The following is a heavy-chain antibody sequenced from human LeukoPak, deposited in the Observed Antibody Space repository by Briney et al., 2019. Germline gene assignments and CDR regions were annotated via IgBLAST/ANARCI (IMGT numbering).Heavy chain of an antibody. Sequence: SGGSLRLSCAASGFTFSDSYMTWIRQAPGKGLEWISHISSSGSVIYHADSVKGRFTISRDNTKNSLYLQMNNLRVEDTAVYYCAKFVMGKQWLVRESYWGQGTLVIVSS. CDR3: AKFVMGKQWLVRESY. CDR2: ISSSGSVI. D-gene: IGHD6-19*01. J-gene: IGHJ4*02. V-gene: IGHV3-11*01. CDR1: GFTFSDSY.